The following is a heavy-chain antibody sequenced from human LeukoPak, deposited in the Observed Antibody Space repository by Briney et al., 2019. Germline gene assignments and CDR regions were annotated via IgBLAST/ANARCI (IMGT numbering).Heavy chain of an antibody. J-gene: IGHJ4*02. CDR3: ARDICSSTSCWGFDY. V-gene: IGHV1-69*05. CDR2: IIPIFGTA. Sequence: SVKVSCKASGGTFSSYAISWVRQAPGQGLEWMGMIIPIFGTANYAQKFQGRVTITTDESTSTAYMELSSLRSEDTAVYYSARDICSSTSCWGFDYWGQGTLVTVSS. D-gene: IGHD2-2*01. CDR1: GGTFSSYA.